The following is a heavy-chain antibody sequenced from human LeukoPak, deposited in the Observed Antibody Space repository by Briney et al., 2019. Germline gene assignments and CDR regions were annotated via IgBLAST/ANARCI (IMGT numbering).Heavy chain of an antibody. CDR2: IFYSAPT. CDR1: GDSINSYY. CDR3: ARVRDHGYLFDY. D-gene: IGHD4-17*01. Sequence: SETLSLTCTVSGDSINSYYWSWIRQPPGKGMGWIGYIFYSAPTNYNPSLKSRVTISIDTSKSQFSLKLSSVTAADTAVYYCARVRDHGYLFDYWGQGTLVTVSS. J-gene: IGHJ4*02. V-gene: IGHV4-59*08.